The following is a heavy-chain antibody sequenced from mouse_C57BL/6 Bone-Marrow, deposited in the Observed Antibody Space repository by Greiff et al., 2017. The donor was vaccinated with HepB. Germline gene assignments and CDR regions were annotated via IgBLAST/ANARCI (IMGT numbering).Heavy chain of an antibody. V-gene: IGHV10-1*01. D-gene: IGHD4-1*01. J-gene: IGHJ3*01. Sequence: EVKLQESGGGLVQPKGSLKLSCAASGFSFNTYAMNWVRQAPGKGLEWVARIRSKSNNYATYYADSVKDRFTISRDDSESMLYLQMNNLKTEDTAMYYCVSLTFAYWGQGTLVTVSA. CDR2: IRSKSNNYAT. CDR1: GFSFNTYA. CDR3: VSLTFAY.